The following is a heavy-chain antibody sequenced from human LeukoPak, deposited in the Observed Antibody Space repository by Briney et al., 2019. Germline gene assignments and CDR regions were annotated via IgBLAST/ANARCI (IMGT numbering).Heavy chain of an antibody. CDR1: GFTFRSYE. J-gene: IGHJ4*02. CDR3: ARESDSGGYSFDY. V-gene: IGHV3-48*03. Sequence: GPLRLSCTASGFTFRSYEMIWVRQAAGKGLEWVAYINGGGSRMLYADSVKGRFTISRDDAKNSLYLQMNSLSTEDTGVYSCARESDSGGYSFDYWGQGSLVTVSS. D-gene: IGHD3-22*01. CDR2: INGGGSRM.